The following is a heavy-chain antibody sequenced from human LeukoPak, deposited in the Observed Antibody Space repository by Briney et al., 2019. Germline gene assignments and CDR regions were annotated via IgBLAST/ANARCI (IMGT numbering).Heavy chain of an antibody. V-gene: IGHV2-70*01. CDR3: ARTDSRFGYYFDY. D-gene: IGHD3-22*01. Sequence: SGPALVKPTQTLTLTCTFSGFSLNSTGVCVSWIREPPGKALEWLALLDWEDDKYYSTSLKTRVTISKDTSKNQVVLIMTNMDPVDTATYYCARTDSRFGYYFDYWGQGVLVTVSS. CDR1: GFSLNSTGVC. J-gene: IGHJ4*02. CDR2: LDWEDDK.